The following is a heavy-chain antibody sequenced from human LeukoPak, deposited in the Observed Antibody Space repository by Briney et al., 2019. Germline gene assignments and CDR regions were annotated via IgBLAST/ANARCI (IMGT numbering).Heavy chain of an antibody. CDR2: TKQDGSKK. D-gene: IGHD5-24*01. CDR1: GFPFSSYW. V-gene: IGHV3-7*04. Sequence: GGSLRLSCVASGFPFSSYWMTWVRQAPGKGLEWVANTKQDGSKKSYVDSVKGRFTISRDNAKNSLYLRMNSLRAEDTAIYYCTRVGYIDEGIDYWGQGTLVTVSS. CDR3: TRVGYIDEGIDY. J-gene: IGHJ4*02.